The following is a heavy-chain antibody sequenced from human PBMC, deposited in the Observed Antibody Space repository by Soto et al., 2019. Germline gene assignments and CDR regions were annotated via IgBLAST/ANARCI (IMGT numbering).Heavy chain of an antibody. Sequence: GGSLRLSCAGTGFNFGGYAMSWVRQAPGKGLEWVSTLSGDGSRAYYADSVRGRFTVSRDNSKSTLYLRMNSLRADDTAIYYCETRGGYAISFYDSWGQGTLVTVSS. V-gene: IGHV3-23*01. CDR1: GFNFGGYA. D-gene: IGHD3-16*01. CDR2: LSGDGSRA. CDR3: ETRGGYAISFYDS. J-gene: IGHJ4*02.